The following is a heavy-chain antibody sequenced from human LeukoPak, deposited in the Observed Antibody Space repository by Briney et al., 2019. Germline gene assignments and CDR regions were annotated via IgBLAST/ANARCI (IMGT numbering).Heavy chain of an antibody. J-gene: IGHJ5*02. Sequence: GGSLRLSCAASGFTFSSYGMHWVRQAPGKGLEWVSFIRYDGSNKYYADSVKGRFTISRDNSKNTLYLQMNSLRAEDTAVYYCARDLPKGGSWFDPWGQGTLVTVSS. CDR2: IRYDGSNK. D-gene: IGHD3-16*01. V-gene: IGHV3-30*02. CDR1: GFTFSSYG. CDR3: ARDLPKGGSWFDP.